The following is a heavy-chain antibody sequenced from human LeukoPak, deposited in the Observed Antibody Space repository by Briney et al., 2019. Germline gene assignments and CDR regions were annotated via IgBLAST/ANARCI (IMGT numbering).Heavy chain of an antibody. CDR3: AAYSSGWYSTGNDAFDI. CDR2: INPNSGGT. V-gene: IGHV1-2*02. CDR1: GYTFTGYY. J-gene: IGHJ3*02. Sequence: ASVKVSCKASGYTFTGYYMHWVRQAPGQGLEWMGWINPNSGGTNYAQKFQGRVTMTRDTSISTAYMELSSLRSEDTAVYYCAAYSSGWYSTGNDAFDIWGQGTMVTVSS. D-gene: IGHD6-19*01.